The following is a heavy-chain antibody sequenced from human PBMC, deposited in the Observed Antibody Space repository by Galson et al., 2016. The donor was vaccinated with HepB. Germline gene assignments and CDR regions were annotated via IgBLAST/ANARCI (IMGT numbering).Heavy chain of an antibody. D-gene: IGHD2-2*01. CDR2: LPSVGTYI. J-gene: IGHJ6*02. CDR3: ARDLPGDYNGMDV. Sequence: SLRLSCAASGFTFSIYSLNWVRQAPGKGLEWVASLPSVGTYIYYADSVKGRFIISRDNAKNSTYLQMNSLRVDDTAVYYCARDLPGDYNGMDVWGQGTTVTVSS. V-gene: IGHV3-21*06. CDR1: GFTFSIYS.